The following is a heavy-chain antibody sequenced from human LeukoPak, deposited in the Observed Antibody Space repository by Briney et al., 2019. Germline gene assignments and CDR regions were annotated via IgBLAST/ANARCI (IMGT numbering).Heavy chain of an antibody. D-gene: IGHD4-17*01. CDR2: ISSSSSTI. Sequence: GGSLRLSCAASGFTFSNYAMNWVRHAPGKGLEWVSYISSSSSTIYYADSVKGRFTISRDNSKNTLYLQMNSLRAEDTAVYYCAKDLGDKDAEYFQHWGQGTLVAVSS. CDR3: AKDLGDKDAEYFQH. J-gene: IGHJ1*01. CDR1: GFTFSNYA. V-gene: IGHV3-48*01.